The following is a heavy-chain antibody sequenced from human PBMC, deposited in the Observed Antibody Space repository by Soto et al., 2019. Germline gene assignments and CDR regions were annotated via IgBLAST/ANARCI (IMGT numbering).Heavy chain of an antibody. Sequence: EVQLVESGGGLVQPGRSLRLSCAASGFTFDDYAMHWVRQAPGKDLEWVSGITWNSNTIDYADSVKGRFTISRDNAKNSLYLQMNSLRAEDTALYYCAKDINEYGDYYFDYWGQGTLVTVSS. CDR2: ITWNSNTI. D-gene: IGHD4-17*01. J-gene: IGHJ4*02. V-gene: IGHV3-9*01. CDR3: AKDINEYGDYYFDY. CDR1: GFTFDDYA.